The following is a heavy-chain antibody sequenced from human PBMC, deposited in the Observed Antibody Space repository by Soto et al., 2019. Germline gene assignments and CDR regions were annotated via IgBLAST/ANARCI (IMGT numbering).Heavy chain of an antibody. CDR3: AKVGSSGYSYGYFDY. D-gene: IGHD5-18*01. V-gene: IGHV3-30*18. Sequence: QVQLVESGGGVVQPGRSLRLSCAASGFTFSSYGMHWVRQAPGKGLEWVAVISYDGSNKYYADSVKGRFTISRDNSKNTLYLQMNSLRAEDTAVYYCAKVGSSGYSYGYFDYWPGNPGHRLL. CDR2: ISYDGSNK. J-gene: IGHJ4*02. CDR1: GFTFSSYG.